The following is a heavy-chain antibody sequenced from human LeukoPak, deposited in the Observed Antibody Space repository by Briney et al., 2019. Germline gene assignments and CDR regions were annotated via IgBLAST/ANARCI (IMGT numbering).Heavy chain of an antibody. V-gene: IGHV3-33*01. CDR1: GFTFSSYG. J-gene: IGHJ4*02. D-gene: IGHD4-17*01. Sequence: PGRSLRLSCAASGFTFSSYGMHWVRQAPGKGLEWVAVIWYDGSNKYYADSVKGRFTISRDNSKNTLYLQMNSLRAEDTAVYYCARDSSGDYLDYWGQGTLVTVSS. CDR3: ARDSSGDYLDY. CDR2: IWYDGSNK.